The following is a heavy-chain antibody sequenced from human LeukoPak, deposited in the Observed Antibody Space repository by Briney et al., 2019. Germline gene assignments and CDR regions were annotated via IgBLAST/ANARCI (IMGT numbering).Heavy chain of an antibody. D-gene: IGHD3-3*01. Sequence: GGCLRPSCAVSGFTFSSYSMNWVRQAPGKGLEWVSSISSSSSYIYYADSVKGRFTISRDNAKNSLYLQMNSLRAEDTAVYYCARCPWSGYYFDYWGQGTLVTVSS. J-gene: IGHJ4*02. CDR3: ARCPWSGYYFDY. CDR1: GFTFSSYS. V-gene: IGHV3-21*01. CDR2: ISSSSSYI.